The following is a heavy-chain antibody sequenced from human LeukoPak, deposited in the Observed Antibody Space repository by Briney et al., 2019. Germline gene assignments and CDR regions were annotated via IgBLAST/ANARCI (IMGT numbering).Heavy chain of an antibody. CDR2: ISYDGSNK. J-gene: IGHJ4*02. CDR3: ARAHPEEVPESPYDIAPHFDY. V-gene: IGHV3-30*04. CDR1: GFTFSSYA. D-gene: IGHD3-9*01. Sequence: GGSLRLSCAASGFTFSSYAMHWVRQAPGKGLEWVAVISYDGSNKYYADSVKGRFTISRDNSKNTLYLQMNSLRAEDTAVYYCARAHPEEVPESPYDIAPHFDYWGQGTLVTVSS.